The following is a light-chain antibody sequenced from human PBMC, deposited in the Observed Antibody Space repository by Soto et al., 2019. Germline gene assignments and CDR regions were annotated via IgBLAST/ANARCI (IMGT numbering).Light chain of an antibody. CDR3: CSYEGTYTSFV. CDR1: SSDVGGYNY. V-gene: IGLV2-11*01. CDR2: DVT. J-gene: IGLJ1*01. Sequence: QSALTQPRSVSGSPGQSVTISCTGSSSDVGGYNYVSWYQQQPGKAPKLLIYDVTIRTSGVFARFSGSKSGNTASLTISGLQAEDDADYFCCSYEGTYTSFVFGTGTKLTVL.